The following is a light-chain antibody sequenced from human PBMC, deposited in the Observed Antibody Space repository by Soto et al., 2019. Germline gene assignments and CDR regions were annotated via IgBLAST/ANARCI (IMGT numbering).Light chain of an antibody. V-gene: IGKV3-15*01. CDR3: QQYNNWPRT. J-gene: IGKJ1*01. CDR1: QSVSSN. CDR2: GAS. Sequence: EIVMTQSPATLSESPGERATLSCRASQSVSSNLAWYQQKPGQAPRLLIYGASTRATGIPARFSGSGSGTEFTLTISSLQSEDFAVYYCQQYNNWPRTFGQVTKVDIK.